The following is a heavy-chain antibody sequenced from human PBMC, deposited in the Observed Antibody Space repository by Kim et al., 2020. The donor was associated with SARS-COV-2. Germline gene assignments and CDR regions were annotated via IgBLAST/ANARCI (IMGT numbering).Heavy chain of an antibody. CDR3: ARRVGYQPYYFDY. J-gene: IGHJ4*02. V-gene: IGHV4-34*01. Sequence: YNPSLKSRVTISVDTSKNQFSLKLSSVTAADTAVYYCARRVGYQPYYFDYWGQGTLVTVSS. D-gene: IGHD2-2*01.